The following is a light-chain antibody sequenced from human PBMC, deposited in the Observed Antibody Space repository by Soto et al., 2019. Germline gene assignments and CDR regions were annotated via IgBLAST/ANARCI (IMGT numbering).Light chain of an antibody. J-gene: IGLJ1*01. CDR1: SSDVGGYNY. Sequence: QSVLTQPAAVSGSPGQSITISCTGTSSDVGGYNYVSWYQQHPGKAPKLMIYEVSNRPSGVSNRVSGSKSGNTASLTISGLQAEDEADYYCSSYTSSSIDYVFGTGTKVTVL. CDR2: EVS. V-gene: IGLV2-14*01. CDR3: SSYTSSSIDYV.